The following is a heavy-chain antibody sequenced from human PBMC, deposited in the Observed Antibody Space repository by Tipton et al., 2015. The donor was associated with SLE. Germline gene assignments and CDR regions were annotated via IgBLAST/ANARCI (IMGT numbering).Heavy chain of an antibody. J-gene: IGHJ4*02. V-gene: IGHV4-59*11. CDR1: GGSISRHY. D-gene: IGHD4-17*01. CDR2: FYYSGST. Sequence: TLSLTCNVSGGSISRHYWRWFRQTPGKGLEWIGYFYYSGSTNYNPSPTSRVTMSVDTSKNQFSLKLSSVTAADTAVYYCARAQYGPDYFDYWGQGTLVTVSS. CDR3: ARAQYGPDYFDY.